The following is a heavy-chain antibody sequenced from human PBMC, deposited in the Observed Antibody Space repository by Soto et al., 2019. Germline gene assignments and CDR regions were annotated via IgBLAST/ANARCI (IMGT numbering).Heavy chain of an antibody. CDR2: TSYDGNNK. Sequence: LRLSCTGSGFTFGNYGMHWVRQAPGKGLEWVASTSYDGNNKYYADSLKGRFTISRDNSKKMAYLQMTSLGPEDTAVYYCAKGGGSARDFDYWGQGALVTVSS. CDR1: GFTFGNYG. V-gene: IGHV3-30*18. J-gene: IGHJ4*02. D-gene: IGHD1-26*01. CDR3: AKGGGSARDFDY.